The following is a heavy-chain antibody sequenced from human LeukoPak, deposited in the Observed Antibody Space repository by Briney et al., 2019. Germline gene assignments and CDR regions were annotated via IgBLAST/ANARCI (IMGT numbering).Heavy chain of an antibody. V-gene: IGHV4-59*01. CDR2: VYDSGSA. CDR1: GGSISRYF. J-gene: IGHJ6*02. Sequence: SETLSLTCSVSGGSISRYFWSWIRRPPGKGLEWIGDVYDSGSANYNPSLNSRVTISLDSSKNQFSLEVSSVTAADTAVYYCARASCGGNCYSWKRDYYYGMDVWGQGTTVTVSS. D-gene: IGHD2-21*02. CDR3: ARASCGGNCYSWKRDYYYGMDV.